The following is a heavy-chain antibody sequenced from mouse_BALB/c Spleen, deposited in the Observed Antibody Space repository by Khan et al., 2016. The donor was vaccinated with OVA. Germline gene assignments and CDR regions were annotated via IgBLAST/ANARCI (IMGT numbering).Heavy chain of an antibody. J-gene: IGHJ3*01. Sequence: EVQLQESGGDLVKTGGSLKLSCAASGFTFSTYGMSWVRQTLDKRLEWVATISSGGHYTYYIDSVKGRFTISRDNAKNILYLQMTSLRSEDTAMYYCARLAYYYNGGGFAYWGQGTLVTVSA. CDR2: ISSGGHYT. D-gene: IGHD1-1*02. CDR3: ARLAYYYNGGGFAY. V-gene: IGHV5-6*01. CDR1: GFTFSTYG.